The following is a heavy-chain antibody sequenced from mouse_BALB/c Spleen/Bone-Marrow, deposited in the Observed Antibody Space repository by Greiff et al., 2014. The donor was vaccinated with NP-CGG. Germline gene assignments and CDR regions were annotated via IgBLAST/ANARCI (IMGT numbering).Heavy chain of an antibody. CDR2: ISSGSSTI. Sequence: EVQLQQSGGGLVQPGGSRELSCAASGFTFSRSGMHWVRQAPEKGLEWVAYISSGSSTIYYADTMKGRFTISRDNPKNTLFLQMTSLRSEDTAMYYCARARSTMITTGAMDYWGQGTSVTVSS. CDR3: ARARSTMITTGAMDY. J-gene: IGHJ4*01. V-gene: IGHV5-17*02. CDR1: GFTFSRSG. D-gene: IGHD2-4*01.